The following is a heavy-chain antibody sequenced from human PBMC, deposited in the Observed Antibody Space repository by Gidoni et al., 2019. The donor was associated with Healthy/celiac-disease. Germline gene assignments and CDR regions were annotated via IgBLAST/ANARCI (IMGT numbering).Heavy chain of an antibody. Sequence: QVQLVESGGGVVQPGRSLRLSCAASGFPFSSYGLHWVRQAPGKGLEWVAFIRYDGSNKYYADSVKGRFTISRDNSKNTLYLQMNSLRAEDTAVYYCAASLNLGYSSGWQYYYYYGMDVWGQGTTVTVSS. CDR1: GFPFSSYG. CDR3: AASLNLGYSSGWQYYYYYGMDV. CDR2: IRYDGSNK. D-gene: IGHD6-19*01. J-gene: IGHJ6*02. V-gene: IGHV3-30*02.